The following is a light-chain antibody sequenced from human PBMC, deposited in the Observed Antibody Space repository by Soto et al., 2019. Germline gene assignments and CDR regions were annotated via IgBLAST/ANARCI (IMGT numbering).Light chain of an antibody. CDR3: QQYNSYSWT. Sequence: DIQMTQSPSTLSASVGDRVTITCRASQSISSWLAWYQQKPGKAPKLLIYKASSLESGVPSRFSGSGSATEFTLTISSLQPDDFATYYCQQYNSYSWTFGQGTKV. CDR2: KAS. CDR1: QSISSW. J-gene: IGKJ1*01. V-gene: IGKV1-5*03.